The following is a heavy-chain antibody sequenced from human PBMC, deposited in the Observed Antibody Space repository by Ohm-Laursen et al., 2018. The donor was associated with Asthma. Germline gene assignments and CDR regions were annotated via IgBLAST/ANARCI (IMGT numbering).Heavy chain of an antibody. Sequence: SLRLSCAASGFPFSLSWMHWVRQAPGKGLVWVSRINSDGSSTSYADSVKGRFTISRDNAKDTLYLQMNSLRAEDTAVYYCARGANGITIFGGDYYYGMDVWGQGTTVTVSS. CDR2: INSDGSST. CDR3: ARGANGITIFGGDYYYGMDV. J-gene: IGHJ6*02. CDR1: GFPFSLSW. D-gene: IGHD3-3*01. V-gene: IGHV3-74*01.